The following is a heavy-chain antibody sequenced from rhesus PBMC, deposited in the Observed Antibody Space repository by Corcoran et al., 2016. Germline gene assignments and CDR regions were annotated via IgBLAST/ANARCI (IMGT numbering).Heavy chain of an antibody. CDR1: GFSIRTSGMG. Sequence: QVTLKESGPALVKPTQPLTLTCTFSGFSIRTSGMGVGWIRKPPGKALERRALIYWDDDKYYSTSLNSRLTISKDTAKNQVVLTMTNMDPVDTATYYCARGRRQALYEDDYGYYYFDYWGQGVLVTVSS. J-gene: IGHJ4*01. V-gene: IGHV2-174*01. D-gene: IGHD3-9*01. CDR3: ARGRRQALYEDDYGYYYFDY. CDR2: IYWDDDK.